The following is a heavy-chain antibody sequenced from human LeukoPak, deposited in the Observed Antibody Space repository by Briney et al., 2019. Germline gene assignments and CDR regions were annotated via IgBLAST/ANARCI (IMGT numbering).Heavy chain of an antibody. CDR1: GYTFTSYY. V-gene: IGHV1-46*01. J-gene: IGHJ3*02. D-gene: IGHD3-22*01. CDR2: INPSGGST. Sequence: ASVKVSCXASGYTFTSYYMHWVRQAPGQGLEWMGIINPSGGSTSYAQKFQGRVTMTRDTSTSTVYMELSSLRSEDTAVYYCARDWYYYDSSGYGAFDIWGQGTMVTVSS. CDR3: ARDWYYYDSSGYGAFDI.